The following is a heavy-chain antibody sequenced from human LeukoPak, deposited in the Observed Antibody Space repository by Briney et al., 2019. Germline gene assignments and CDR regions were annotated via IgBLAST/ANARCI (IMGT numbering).Heavy chain of an antibody. CDR1: GFTFTSYA. J-gene: IGHJ4*02. CDR2: ISYDGSNQ. Sequence: PGDSLRLSCAASGFTFTSYALHWVRQAPGKGLEWVGIISYDGSNQYYADSVKGRFTISRDNSKNMLFMQMKGLRVEDTAVYNCARGVRYGSGWYYFDYWGQGTLVTVSS. D-gene: IGHD6-19*01. CDR3: ARGVRYGSGWYYFDY. V-gene: IGHV3-30-3*01.